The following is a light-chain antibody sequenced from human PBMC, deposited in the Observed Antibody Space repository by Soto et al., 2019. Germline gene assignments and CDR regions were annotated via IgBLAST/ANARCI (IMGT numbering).Light chain of an antibody. CDR1: SSDVGGYNY. Sequence: QSVLTQPRSVSGSPGQSVTISCTGTSSDVGGYNYVSWYQQHPGKAPKLIIYDVNRRPSGVPDRFSGSKSGNTASLTISGLQAEDEADYYCCSYADSYTYVFGTGTKVTVL. CDR3: CSYADSYTYV. V-gene: IGLV2-11*01. J-gene: IGLJ1*01. CDR2: DVN.